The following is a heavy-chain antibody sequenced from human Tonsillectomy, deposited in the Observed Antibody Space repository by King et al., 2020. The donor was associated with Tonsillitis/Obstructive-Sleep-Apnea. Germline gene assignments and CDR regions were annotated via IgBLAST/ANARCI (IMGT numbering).Heavy chain of an antibody. J-gene: IGHJ6*03. CDR3: AGSIAPRPDYYYYYMDV. CDR2: ISDDGSNK. CDR1: GFTFSTYA. Sequence: VQLVESGGGVVQPGRSLRLSCAASGFTFSTYAMHWVRQAPGKGLEWVAVISDDGSNKYYADSVKGRFNISRDNSKNTLYLQMNSLRAEDPAVYYCAGSIAPRPDYYYYYMDVWGKGNTVTVSS. D-gene: IGHD6-6*01. V-gene: IGHV3-30*01.